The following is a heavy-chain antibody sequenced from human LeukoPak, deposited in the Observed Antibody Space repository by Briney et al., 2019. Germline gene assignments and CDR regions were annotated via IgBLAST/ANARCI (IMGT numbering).Heavy chain of an antibody. CDR2: IYYSGST. CDR1: GGSISSYY. Sequence: PSETLSLTCTVSGGSISSYYWSWIRQPPGKGLEWIGYIYYSGSTNYNPSLKSRVTISVDTSKNQFSLKLSSVTAAYTAVYYCARDRLRGGEGNWFDPWGQGTLVTVSS. J-gene: IGHJ5*02. D-gene: IGHD2-15*01. V-gene: IGHV4-59*01. CDR3: ARDRLRGGEGNWFDP.